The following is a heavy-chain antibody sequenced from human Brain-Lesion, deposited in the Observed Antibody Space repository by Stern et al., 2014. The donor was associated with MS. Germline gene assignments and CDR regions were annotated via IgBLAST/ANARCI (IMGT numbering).Heavy chain of an antibody. Sequence: DQLVESGAEVKKPGASVKVSCKVSGYTLTELSMHWVRQAPRKGLEWMGGLDPEDGETIYAQKFQGRVTMTEDTSTDTAYMELSSLRSEDTAVYYCATLSPGAGGNYYRHFDYWGQGTLVTVSS. V-gene: IGHV1-24*01. J-gene: IGHJ4*02. CDR3: ATLSPGAGGNYYRHFDY. CDR1: GYTLTELS. CDR2: LDPEDGET. D-gene: IGHD1-26*01.